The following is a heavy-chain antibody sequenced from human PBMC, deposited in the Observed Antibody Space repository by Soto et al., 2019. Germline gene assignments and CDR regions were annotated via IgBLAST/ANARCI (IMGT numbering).Heavy chain of an antibody. CDR1: VGTFSSFV. J-gene: IGHJ4*02. CDR3: AASKVGYSFGSPFDF. Sequence: QVQLVQSGAEVKKPGSSVKVSCKASVGTFSSFVISWVRQAPGQGPEWMGGIIPSFNRPNYAQKFHGRVTITADESTTTSYMELSSVRSGDTAVYYCAASKVGYSFGSPFDFWGQRTLVTVPS. CDR2: IIPSFNRP. D-gene: IGHD5-18*01. V-gene: IGHV1-69*01.